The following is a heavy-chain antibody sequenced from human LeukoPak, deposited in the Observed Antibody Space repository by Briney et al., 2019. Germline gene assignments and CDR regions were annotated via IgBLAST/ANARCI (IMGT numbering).Heavy chain of an antibody. CDR3: ATQTCGGDCYSWAPFDY. D-gene: IGHD2-21*02. CDR1: GGSVSSYY. Sequence: SETLSLTCTVSGGSVSSYYWSWIRQPPGKGLEWIGYIYYSGSTNYNPSLKSRVTISVDTSKNQFSLKLSSVTAADTAVYYCATQTCGGDCYSWAPFDYWGQGTLVTVSS. J-gene: IGHJ4*02. V-gene: IGHV4-59*02. CDR2: IYYSGST.